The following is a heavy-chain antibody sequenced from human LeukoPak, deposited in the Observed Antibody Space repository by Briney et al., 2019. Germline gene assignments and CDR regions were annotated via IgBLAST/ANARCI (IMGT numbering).Heavy chain of an antibody. CDR1: GGTFSSYA. D-gene: IGHD3-22*01. V-gene: IGHV1-69*05. J-gene: IGHJ4*02. Sequence: GVSVKVSCKASGGTFSSYAISWVRQAPGQGLEWMGRIIPIFGTANYAQKFQGRVTITTDESTSTAYMELSSLRSEDTAVYYCARGPDYYDSSGYYIHWGQGTLVTVSS. CDR2: IIPIFGTA. CDR3: ARGPDYYDSSGYYIH.